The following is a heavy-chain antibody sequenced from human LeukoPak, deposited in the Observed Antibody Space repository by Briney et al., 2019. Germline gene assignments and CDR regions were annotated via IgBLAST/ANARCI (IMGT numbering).Heavy chain of an antibody. V-gene: IGHV4-39*01. Sequence: SETPSLTCTVSGGSISSSSYYWGWIRQPPGKGLEWIGNIFYSGTTYYNPSLMSRVTISVDTSKNQFSLKMRSVTAADTAVYYCARVLRGGPYYFDYWGQGTLVTVSS. J-gene: IGHJ4*02. CDR1: GGSISSSSYY. D-gene: IGHD2-15*01. CDR3: ARVLRGGPYYFDY. CDR2: IFYSGTT.